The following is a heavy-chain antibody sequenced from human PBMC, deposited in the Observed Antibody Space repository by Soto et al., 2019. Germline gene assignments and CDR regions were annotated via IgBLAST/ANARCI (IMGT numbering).Heavy chain of an antibody. CDR2: ISSSSSYI. D-gene: IGHD3-9*01. Sequence: EVQLVESGGGLVKPGGSLRLSCAASGFTFSSYSMNWVRQAPGKGLEWVSSISSSSSYIYYADSVKGRFTISRDNAKNXXYLQMNSLRAEDTAVYYCARESYDSLTGYHKGMDVWGQGPTVTVSS. V-gene: IGHV3-21*01. J-gene: IGHJ6*02. CDR3: ARESYDSLTGYHKGMDV. CDR1: GFTFSSYS.